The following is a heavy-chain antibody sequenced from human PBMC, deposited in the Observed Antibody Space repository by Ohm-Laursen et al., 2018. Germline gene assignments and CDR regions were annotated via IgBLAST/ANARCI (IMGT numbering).Heavy chain of an antibody. CDR3: AKGPFIAVAGSNYFFDY. D-gene: IGHD6-19*01. J-gene: IGHJ4*02. CDR2: ISGSGGST. CDR1: GLTFSSYA. V-gene: IGHV3-23*01. Sequence: SLRLSCSASGLTFSSYAMSWVRQAPGKGLEWVSAISGSGGSTYYADSVKGRFTISRDNSKNTLYLQMNSLRAEDTAVYYCAKGPFIAVAGSNYFFDYWGQGTLVTVSS.